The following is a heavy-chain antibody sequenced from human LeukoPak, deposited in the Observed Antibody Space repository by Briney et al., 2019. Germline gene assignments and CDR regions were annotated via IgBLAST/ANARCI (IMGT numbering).Heavy chain of an antibody. Sequence: ASVKVSCKASGYTFTSYDINWVRQAPGQRLEWMAWINAGNGNAKYSQKFQGRVTITRDTSASTAYMELSSLRSEDTAVYYCARVPLHDRNDYYYPHWGQGTVVTVSS. CDR1: GYTFTSYD. D-gene: IGHD3-22*01. V-gene: IGHV1-3*01. CDR2: INAGNGNA. CDR3: ARVPLHDRNDYYYPH. J-gene: IGHJ1*01.